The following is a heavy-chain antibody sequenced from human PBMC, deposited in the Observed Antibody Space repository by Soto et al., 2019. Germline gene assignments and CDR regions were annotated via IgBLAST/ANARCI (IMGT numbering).Heavy chain of an antibody. CDR3: ANQRWYSASASVVHFHY. J-gene: IGHJ4*02. CDR1: GFTFANYA. CDR2: IGRSGRET. Sequence: PGGSLILSCAASGFTFANYAMRWLLQAAGKGLEWVSGIGRSGRETYYADAVKGRFTMSRDNSKNTLYLEMNSLGAEDTAVYYCANQRWYSASASVVHFHYWGQGTLVTVSS. D-gene: IGHD6-13*01. V-gene: IGHV3-23*01.